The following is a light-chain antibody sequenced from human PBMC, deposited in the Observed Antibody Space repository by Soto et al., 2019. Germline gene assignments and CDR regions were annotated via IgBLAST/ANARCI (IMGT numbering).Light chain of an antibody. Sequence: QSALTQPASVSGSPGQSITISCTGTSSDVGVYKYVSWYQQHPGKAPKLVIYEVSYRPSGVSSRFSGSKSDNTASLTISGLQAEDEAAYYCSSYAGSSNFVVFGGGTKLTVL. V-gene: IGLV2-14*01. CDR2: EVS. J-gene: IGLJ2*01. CDR3: SSYAGSSNFVV. CDR1: SSDVGVYKY.